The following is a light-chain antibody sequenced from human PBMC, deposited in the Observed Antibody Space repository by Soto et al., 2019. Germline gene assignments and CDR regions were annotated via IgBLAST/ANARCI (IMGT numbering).Light chain of an antibody. CDR3: QQYNNWPSIT. Sequence: EIVRTQSPATLSVSTGERATLSCRASQSVNSNLAWYQQKPGQAPGLIIYAASTRATVIPARFSGSGSGKGVTLTISSLQSEDFAGYFCQQYNNWPSITFGQGTRLEI. CDR2: AAS. J-gene: IGKJ5*01. CDR1: QSVNSN. V-gene: IGKV3-15*01.